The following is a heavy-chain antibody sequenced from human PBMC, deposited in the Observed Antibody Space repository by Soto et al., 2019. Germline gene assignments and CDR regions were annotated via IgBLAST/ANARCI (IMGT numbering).Heavy chain of an antibody. V-gene: IGHV3-23*01. Sequence: GGSLRLSCAASGFTFSSYAMSWVRQAPGKGLEWVSAISGSGGSTYYADSVKGRFTISRDNSKNTLYLQMNSLRAEDTAVYYCAKDLKKPTRITMVRGVITFPGKHYYYYGMDVWGQGTTVTVSS. J-gene: IGHJ6*02. D-gene: IGHD3-10*01. CDR2: ISGSGGST. CDR1: GFTFSSYA. CDR3: AKDLKKPTRITMVRGVITFPGKHYYYYGMDV.